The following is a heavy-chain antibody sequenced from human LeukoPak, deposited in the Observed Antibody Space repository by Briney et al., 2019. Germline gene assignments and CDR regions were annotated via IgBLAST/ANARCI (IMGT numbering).Heavy chain of an antibody. CDR3: AKDHAGYYDFWNGSDY. Sequence: PGGSLRLSCVVSGFTFNNYAMSWIRQAPGKGLEWVSAISGSGGSTYYADSVKGRFTISRDNSKNTLYLQMNSLRAEDTAVYYRAKDHAGYYDFWNGSDYWGQGTLVTVSS. CDR2: ISGSGGST. V-gene: IGHV3-23*01. J-gene: IGHJ4*02. CDR1: GFTFNNYA. D-gene: IGHD3-3*01.